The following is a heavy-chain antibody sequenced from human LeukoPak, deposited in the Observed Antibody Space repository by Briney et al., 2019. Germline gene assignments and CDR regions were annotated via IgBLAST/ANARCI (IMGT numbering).Heavy chain of an antibody. V-gene: IGHV3-23*01. CDR1: GFTFRSYG. Sequence: TGGSLRLSCAGSGFTFRSYGMSWVRQAPGKGLEWVSGISTGGDATYYADSVKGRFTISRDNSRNTLYLQMNSLRAEDTAVYYCAKHSSAYYFNLYYFDFWGQGTLVTASS. D-gene: IGHD3-22*01. J-gene: IGHJ4*02. CDR3: AKHSSAYYFNLYYFDF. CDR2: ISTGGDAT.